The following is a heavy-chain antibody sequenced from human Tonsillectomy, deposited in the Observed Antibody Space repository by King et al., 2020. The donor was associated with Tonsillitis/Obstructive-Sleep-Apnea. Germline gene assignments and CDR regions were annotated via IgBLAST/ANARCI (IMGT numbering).Heavy chain of an antibody. CDR2: ISYDGRNK. D-gene: IGHD2-15*01. Sequence: VQLVESGGGVVQPGRSLRLSCEASEFTFSTYDIHWVRQAPGKGLEWVAVISYDGRNKDYADSVKGRLTISRDNSKNTLYLQMNSLKGEDTAVYFCARGCSGGSCYFAFDIWGQGTVVTVSS. V-gene: IGHV3-30*01. CDR3: ARGCSGGSCYFAFDI. J-gene: IGHJ3*02. CDR1: EFTFSTYD.